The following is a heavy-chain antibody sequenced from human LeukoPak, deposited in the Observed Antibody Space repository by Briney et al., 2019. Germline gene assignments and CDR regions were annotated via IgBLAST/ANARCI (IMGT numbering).Heavy chain of an antibody. V-gene: IGHV3-21*01. Sequence: GGSLRLSCAASGFTFSSYSMNWVRQAPGKGLERVSSISSSSSYIYYADSVKGRFTISRDNAKSSLYLQMNSLRAEDTAVYYCTSGGILAYCGGDCYFYWGQGTLVTVSS. CDR3: TSGGILAYCGGDCYFY. J-gene: IGHJ4*02. CDR1: GFTFSSYS. D-gene: IGHD2-21*02. CDR2: ISSSSSYI.